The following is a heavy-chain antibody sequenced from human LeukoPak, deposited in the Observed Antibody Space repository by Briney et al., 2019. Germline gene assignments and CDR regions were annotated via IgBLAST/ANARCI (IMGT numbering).Heavy chain of an antibody. CDR1: GGSISSGGYY. J-gene: IGHJ4*02. CDR3: ARGRNYYDSSGYYPRVFDY. Sequence: SETLSLTCTVSGGSISSGGYYWSWIRQHPGKGLEWIGYIYYSGSTYYNPSLKSRVTISVDTSKNQFSLKLSSVTAADTAAYYCARGRNYYDSSGYYPRVFDYWGQGTLVTVSS. CDR2: IYYSGST. V-gene: IGHV4-31*03. D-gene: IGHD3-22*01.